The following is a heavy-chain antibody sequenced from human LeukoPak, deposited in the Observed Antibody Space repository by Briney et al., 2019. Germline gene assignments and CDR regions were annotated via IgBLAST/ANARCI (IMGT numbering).Heavy chain of an antibody. CDR3: ARPKPYYYDSSGYYSY. CDR1: GGTFSSYA. Sequence: GASVKVSCKASGGTFSSYAISWVRQAPGQGLEWMGRIIPILGIANYAQKFQGRVTITADKSTSTAYMELSSLRSEDTAVYYCARPKPYYYDSSGYYSYWGQGTLVTVSS. J-gene: IGHJ4*02. CDR2: IIPILGIA. D-gene: IGHD3-22*01. V-gene: IGHV1-69*04.